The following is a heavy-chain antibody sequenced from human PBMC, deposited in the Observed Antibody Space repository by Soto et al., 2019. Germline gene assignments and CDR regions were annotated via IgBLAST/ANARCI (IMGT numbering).Heavy chain of an antibody. Sequence: QVQLQESGPGLVKPSQTLTLTCTVSGGSISSGSFYCSWIRQHPGKGLEWIGHISDSGSSYYNPSLESRVTRSVDTSKNQFSLKLSAVTAADTAVYFCARTTFYDIFTAYYSLFDYWGQGTLVTVSS. CDR3: ARTTFYDIFTAYYSLFDY. D-gene: IGHD3-9*01. CDR2: ISDSGSS. CDR1: GGSISSGSFY. V-gene: IGHV4-31*03. J-gene: IGHJ4*02.